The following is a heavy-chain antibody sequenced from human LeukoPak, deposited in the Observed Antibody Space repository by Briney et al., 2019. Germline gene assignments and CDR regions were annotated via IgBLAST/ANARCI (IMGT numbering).Heavy chain of an antibody. D-gene: IGHD5-12*01. J-gene: IGHJ4*02. CDR3: AKELHRYSGYDIDY. CDR2: ISRDGNEK. Sequence: PGGSLRLSCAASGFPFGSSWMDWVRQAPGKGLEWVASISRDGNEKSYADSVKGRFTIPRDNAKNSLYLQMNSLRAEDTAVYYCAKELHRYSGYDIDYWGQGTLVTVSS. CDR1: GFPFGSSW. V-gene: IGHV3-7*01.